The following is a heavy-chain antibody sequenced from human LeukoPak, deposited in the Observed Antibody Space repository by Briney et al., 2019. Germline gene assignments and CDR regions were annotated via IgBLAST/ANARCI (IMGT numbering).Heavy chain of an antibody. Sequence: GASVKVSCKASGGTFSSYAISWVRQAPGQGLEWMGGIIPIFGTANYAQKFQGRVTITADESTSTAHMELSSLRSEDTAVYYCARIVPAANGMDVWGQGTTVTVSS. CDR3: ARIVPAANGMDV. D-gene: IGHD2-2*01. J-gene: IGHJ6*02. V-gene: IGHV1-69*13. CDR1: GGTFSSYA. CDR2: IIPIFGTA.